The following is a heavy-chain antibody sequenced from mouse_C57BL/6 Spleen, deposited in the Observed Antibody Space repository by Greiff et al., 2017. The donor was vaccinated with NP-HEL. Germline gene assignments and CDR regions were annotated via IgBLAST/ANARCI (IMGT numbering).Heavy chain of an antibody. CDR2: IGPGSGST. V-gene: IGHV1-77*01. D-gene: IGHD1-1*01. Sequence: QVQLQQSGAELVKPGASVKISCKASGYTFTDYYINWVKQRPGQGLEWIGKIGPGSGSTYYNEKFKGKATLTADKSSSTAYMQLSSLTSEDSAVYFCARSGLLHYGSSYGWYFDVWGTGTTVTVSS. CDR1: GYTFTDYY. CDR3: ARSGLLHYGSSYGWYFDV. J-gene: IGHJ1*03.